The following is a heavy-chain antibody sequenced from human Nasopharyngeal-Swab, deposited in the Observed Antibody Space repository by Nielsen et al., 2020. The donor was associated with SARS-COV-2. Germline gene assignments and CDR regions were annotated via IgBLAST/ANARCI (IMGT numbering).Heavy chain of an antibody. V-gene: IGHV4-59*12. CDR2: IDDNRMT. CDR1: GGSFRSYH. CDR3: ARDKSVFRGEAYDI. Sequence: SDTLSFTCSVSGGSFRSYHWAWIRQLPGKGLEWIRHIDDNRMTKYNPSLKGRVTTSVDTSRRLISLKLTSVTTADTSVYYCARDKSVFRGEAYDIWGQWTMVTVS. D-gene: IGHD3-10*01. J-gene: IGHJ3*02.